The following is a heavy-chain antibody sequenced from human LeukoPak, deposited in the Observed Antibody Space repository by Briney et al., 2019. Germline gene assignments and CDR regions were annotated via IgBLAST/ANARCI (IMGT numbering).Heavy chain of an antibody. Sequence: ASVKVSCKASGGTFSSYAISWVRQAPGQRLEWMGWINAGNGNTKYSQRFQGRVTITRDTSASTAYMELSSLRSEDTAVYYCARTRDGYNFNYFDPWGQGTLVTVSS. CDR2: INAGNGNT. D-gene: IGHD5-24*01. V-gene: IGHV1-3*01. CDR3: ARTRDGYNFNYFDP. CDR1: GGTFSSYA. J-gene: IGHJ5*02.